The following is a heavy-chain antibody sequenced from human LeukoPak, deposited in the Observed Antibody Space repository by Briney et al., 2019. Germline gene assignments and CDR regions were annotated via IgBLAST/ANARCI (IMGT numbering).Heavy chain of an antibody. D-gene: IGHD6-13*01. V-gene: IGHV3-48*01. CDR2: ISSSSSTI. CDR1: GFAFSSHA. CDR3: ARESAAGTYNWFDP. J-gene: IGHJ5*02. Sequence: GGSLRLSCAASGFAFSSHAMSWVRQAPGKGLEWVSYISSSSSTIYYADSVKGRFTISRDNAKNSLYLQMNSLRAEDTAVYYCARESAAGTYNWFDPWGQGTLVTVSS.